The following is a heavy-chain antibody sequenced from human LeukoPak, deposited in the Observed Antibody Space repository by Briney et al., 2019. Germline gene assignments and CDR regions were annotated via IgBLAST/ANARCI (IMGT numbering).Heavy chain of an antibody. Sequence: SETLSLTCTVSGGSISSTSDYWGWIRQPPGKGLEWIGSIYFSGTTYYNPSLKSRATISVDTSKNQSSLKLTSVTAADTAVYYCARSLRVGYCSTTSCNWFDPWGQGTLVTVSS. CDR1: GGSISSTSDY. V-gene: IGHV4-39*07. CDR2: IYFSGTT. D-gene: IGHD2-2*03. CDR3: ARSLRVGYCSTTSCNWFDP. J-gene: IGHJ5*02.